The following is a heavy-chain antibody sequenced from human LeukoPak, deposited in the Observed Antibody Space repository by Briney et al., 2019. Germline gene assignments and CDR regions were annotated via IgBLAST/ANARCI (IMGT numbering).Heavy chain of an antibody. Sequence: ASVKVSCKASGYTFPIYFMHWVRQAPGQGLEWMGIINPTGGSTTYAQKFHGRVTITRDTSTSTVYMELRSLRSDDTAVYYCARTAARRFDYWGQGNLVTVSS. CDR2: INPTGGST. D-gene: IGHD6-6*01. J-gene: IGHJ4*02. CDR3: ARTAARRFDY. V-gene: IGHV1-46*01. CDR1: GYTFPIYF.